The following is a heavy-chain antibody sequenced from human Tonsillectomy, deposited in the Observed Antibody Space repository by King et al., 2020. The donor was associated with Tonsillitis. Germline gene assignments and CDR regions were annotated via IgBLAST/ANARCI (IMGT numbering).Heavy chain of an antibody. Sequence: QLVQSGGGVVRPGGSLRLSCAASGFTFDDYGMSWVRQAPGKGLEWVSGINWNGGSTGYADSVKGRFTISRDNAKNSLYLQMNSLRAEDTASYYCARGRSPIVVVTPDYWGQGTLVTVSS. J-gene: IGHJ4*02. CDR2: INWNGGST. CDR1: GFTFDDYG. CDR3: ARGRSPIVVVTPDY. D-gene: IGHD2-21*02. V-gene: IGHV3-20*04.